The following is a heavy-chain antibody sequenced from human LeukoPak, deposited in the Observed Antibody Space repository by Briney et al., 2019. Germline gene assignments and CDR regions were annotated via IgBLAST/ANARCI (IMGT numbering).Heavy chain of an antibody. V-gene: IGHV4-59*12. Sequence: SGTLSLTCTVSGGSISSYYWSWIRQPPGKGLEWIGYIYYSGSTNYNPSLKSRVTISVDTSKNQFSLKLTSVTAADTAVYYCASPGNHYHYMDVWGKGTTVTVSS. J-gene: IGHJ6*03. CDR3: ASPGNHYHYMDV. CDR1: GGSISSYY. CDR2: IYYSGST. D-gene: IGHD1-14*01.